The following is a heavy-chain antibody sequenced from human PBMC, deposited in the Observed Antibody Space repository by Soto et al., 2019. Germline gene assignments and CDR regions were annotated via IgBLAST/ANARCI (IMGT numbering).Heavy chain of an antibody. D-gene: IGHD1-26*01. CDR3: ASRRSRGRALLFDP. CDR2: IYYSGST. J-gene: IGHJ5*02. Sequence: SETLSLTCTVSGGSISSGDYYWSWIRQPPGKGLEWIGYIYYSGSTYYNPSLKSRVTISVDTSKNQFSLKLSLVTAADTAVYYCASRRSRGRALLFDPWGQGTLVTVSS. V-gene: IGHV4-30-4*01. CDR1: GGSISSGDYY.